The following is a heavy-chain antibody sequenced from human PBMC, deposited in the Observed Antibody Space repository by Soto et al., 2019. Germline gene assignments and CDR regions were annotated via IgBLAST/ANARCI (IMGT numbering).Heavy chain of an antibody. CDR2: ISSSSSYI. Sequence: EVQLVESGGGLVKPGGSLRLSCAASGFTFSSYSMNWVRQAPGKGLEWVSSISSSSSYIYYAGSVKGRFTISRDNAKNALYLQMNSLRAEDTAVYYCARGPRFLEWLAHYWYFELWGRGTLVTVSS. CDR3: ARGPRFLEWLAHYWYFEL. CDR1: GFTFSSYS. D-gene: IGHD3-3*01. V-gene: IGHV3-21*01. J-gene: IGHJ2*01.